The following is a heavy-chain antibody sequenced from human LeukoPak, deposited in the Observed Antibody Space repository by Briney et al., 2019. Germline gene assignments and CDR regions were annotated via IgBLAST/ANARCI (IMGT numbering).Heavy chain of an antibody. V-gene: IGHV3-15*07. CDR3: TRDSSGYYFHYYYGMDV. D-gene: IGHD3-22*01. CDR2: IKSKTDGGTT. J-gene: IGHJ6*02. CDR1: GFTFSNAW. Sequence: GGSLRLSCAASGFTFSNAWMNWVRQAPGKGLEWVGRIKSKTDGGTTDYAVPVKGRFTISRDDSKNTLYLQMNSLKTEDTAVYYCTRDSSGYYFHYYYGMDVWGQGTTITVSS.